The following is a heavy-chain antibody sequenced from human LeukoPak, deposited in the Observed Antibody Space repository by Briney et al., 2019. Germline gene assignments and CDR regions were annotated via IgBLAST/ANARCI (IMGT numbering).Heavy chain of an antibody. J-gene: IGHJ5*02. D-gene: IGHD6-13*01. CDR2: INPNSGGT. CDR3: AIIAAAGHWFDP. V-gene: IGHV1-2*04. Sequence: GASVKVSCKASGYTFTGYYMHWVRQAPGQGLEWMGWINPNSGGTNYAQKFQGWVTMTRDTSISTAYMELSRLRSDDTAVYYCAIIAAAGHWFDPWGQGTLVTVSS. CDR1: GYTFTGYY.